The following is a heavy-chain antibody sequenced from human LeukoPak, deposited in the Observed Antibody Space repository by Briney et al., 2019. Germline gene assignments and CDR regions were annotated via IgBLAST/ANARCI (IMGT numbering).Heavy chain of an antibody. Sequence: PSGTLSLTCTVSGGSISSSSYYWGWIRQPPGKGLEWIGSIYYSGSTYYNPSLKSRVTISVDTSKNQFSLKLSSVTAADTAVYYCARQGGWYPFDYWGQGTLVTVSS. J-gene: IGHJ4*02. CDR3: ARQGGWYPFDY. V-gene: IGHV4-39*01. CDR2: IYYSGST. CDR1: GGSISSSSYY. D-gene: IGHD6-19*01.